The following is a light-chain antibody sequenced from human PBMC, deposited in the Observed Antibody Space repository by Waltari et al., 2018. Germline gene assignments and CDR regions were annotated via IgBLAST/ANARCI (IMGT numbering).Light chain of an antibody. Sequence: QSALTQCASVSGSPGQSITISCTGTSSDVGGDNLVSWYQQHPGRAPKLIIYDVTKRPSVVSNRFSGSKSGNTASLTISGLQAEDEADYYCCSFAGSISVFTVFGTGTTVTVL. V-gene: IGLV2-23*02. CDR3: CSFAGSISVFTV. CDR2: DVT. CDR1: SSDVGGDNL. J-gene: IGLJ1*01.